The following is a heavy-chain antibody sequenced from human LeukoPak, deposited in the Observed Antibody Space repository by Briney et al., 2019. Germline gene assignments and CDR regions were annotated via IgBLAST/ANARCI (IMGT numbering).Heavy chain of an antibody. CDR1: GSTSSRYF. CDR2: IDQDGSEK. J-gene: IGHJ4*02. D-gene: IGHD1-26*01. Sequence: GGSLRLSCAVSGSTSSRYFMSWVRQTPEKGLEWVANIDQDGSEKNYVDSVKGRFTISRDNAKNSLSLQMNSLRAEDTAIYYCASGAGWESGYWGQGTLVTVSS. V-gene: IGHV3-7*01. CDR3: ASGAGWESGY.